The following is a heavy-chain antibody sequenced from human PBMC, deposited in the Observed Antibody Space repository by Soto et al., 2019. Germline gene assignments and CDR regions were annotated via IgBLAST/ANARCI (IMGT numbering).Heavy chain of an antibody. CDR1: GFTFSSYW. Sequence: GGSLRLSCAASGFTFSSYWMSWVRQAPGKGLEWVANIKQDGSEKYYVDSVKGRFTISRDNAKNSLYLQMNSLRAEDTAVYYCAKDRAYSSSWFTGDSWGQGTLVTVSS. D-gene: IGHD6-13*01. CDR2: IKQDGSEK. J-gene: IGHJ5*01. CDR3: AKDRAYSSSWFTGDS. V-gene: IGHV3-7*03.